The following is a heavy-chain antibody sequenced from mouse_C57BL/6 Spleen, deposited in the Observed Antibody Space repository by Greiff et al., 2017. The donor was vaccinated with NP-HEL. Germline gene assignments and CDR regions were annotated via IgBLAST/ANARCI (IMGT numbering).Heavy chain of an antibody. CDR3: ARSRGNSYYYAMDY. CDR1: GFNIKNTY. D-gene: IGHD2-1*01. CDR2: IDPANGNT. V-gene: IGHV14-3*01. Sequence: EVQLQQSVAELVRPGASVKLSCTASGFNIKNTYMPWVKQRPEQGLEWIGRIDPANGNTKYAPKFQGKATITADTSSNTAYLQLSSLTSEDTAIYYCARSRGNSYYYAMDYWGQGTSVTVSS. J-gene: IGHJ4*01.